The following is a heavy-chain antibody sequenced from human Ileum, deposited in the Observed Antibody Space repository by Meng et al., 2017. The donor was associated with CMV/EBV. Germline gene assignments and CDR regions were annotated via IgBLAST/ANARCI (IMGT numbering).Heavy chain of an antibody. D-gene: IGHD2-21*02. CDR2: ISFDGNYI. CDR3: TRYCGGDCYRGNY. CDR1: GLTFSSFG. V-gene: IGHV3-30*03. Sequence: CADSGLTFSSFGMHWVRQAPGKGLERVAGISFDGNYIRYADSVRGRFTISRDNSKSTLFLQMNSLRTEDTAVYYSTRYCGGDCYRGNYWGQGTLVTSPQ. J-gene: IGHJ4*02.